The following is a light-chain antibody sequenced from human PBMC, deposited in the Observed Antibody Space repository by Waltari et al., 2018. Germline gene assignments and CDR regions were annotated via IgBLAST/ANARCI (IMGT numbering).Light chain of an antibody. CDR1: SSDVGRYNL. CDR3: SSYAGSTTFVI. Sequence: QSALTQPASVSGSPEQSITISCTGTSSDVGRYNLVSWYQQHPGQAPKLMIYEGSKRPSGISSRFSGSKSGNTASLTISGLQAEDEADYYCSSYAGSTTFVIFGGGTKLTVL. J-gene: IGLJ2*01. V-gene: IGLV2-23*03. CDR2: EGS.